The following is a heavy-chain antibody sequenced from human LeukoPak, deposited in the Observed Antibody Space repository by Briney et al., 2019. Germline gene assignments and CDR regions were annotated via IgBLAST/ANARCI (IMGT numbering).Heavy chain of an antibody. J-gene: IGHJ5*02. CDR2: ISSDGSNK. CDR3: AKDARSGYFNWFDP. CDR1: GFTFSSYG. V-gene: IGHV3-30*18. Sequence: PGGSLRLSCAASGFTFSSYGMHWVRQAPGKGLEGVAVISSDGSNKYYADSVKGRFTISRDNSKNTLYLQMNSLRAEDTAVYYCAKDARSGYFNWFDPWGQGTLVTVSS. D-gene: IGHD3-22*01.